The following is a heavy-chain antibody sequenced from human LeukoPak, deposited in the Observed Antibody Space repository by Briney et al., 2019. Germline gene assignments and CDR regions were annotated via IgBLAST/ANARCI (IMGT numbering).Heavy chain of an antibody. V-gene: IGHV3-30*18. Sequence: GRSLRLSCAASGFTFSSYGMHWVRQAPGKGVEGVAVISYDGSNKYYADSVKGRFTISRDNSKNTLYLQMNSLRAEDTAVYYCAKDLTSSGWWTDYWGQGTLVTVSS. CDR2: ISYDGSNK. CDR3: AKDLTSSGWWTDY. J-gene: IGHJ4*02. CDR1: GFTFSSYG. D-gene: IGHD6-19*01.